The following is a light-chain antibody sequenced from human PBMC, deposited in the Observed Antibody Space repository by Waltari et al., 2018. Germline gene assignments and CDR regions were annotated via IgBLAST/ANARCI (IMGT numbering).Light chain of an antibody. CDR1: QSISKW. V-gene: IGKV1-5*03. CDR3: QQYNSYSLLS. J-gene: IGKJ4*01. Sequence: DIKMTQPPSTLSASVGDRVIFSCRASQSISKWLAWYQQKPGKAPKLLIYKASTLESGVPSRFSGSGSGTEFTLTISSLQPEDFATYYCQQYNSYSLLSFGGGTKVEIK. CDR2: KAS.